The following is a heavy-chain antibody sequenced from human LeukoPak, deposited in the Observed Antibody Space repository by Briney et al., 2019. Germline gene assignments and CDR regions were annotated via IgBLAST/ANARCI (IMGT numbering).Heavy chain of an antibody. J-gene: IGHJ3*02. V-gene: IGHV3-43*01. CDR1: GFTFDDYT. D-gene: IGHD6-13*01. Sequence: GGSLRLSCAASGFTFDDYTMHWVRQAPGKGLEWVSLISWDGGSTYYADSVKGRFTITRDNSKNSLYLQMNSLRTEDTALYYCAKDMVIAAAGEDAFDIWGQGTMVTVSS. CDR2: ISWDGGST. CDR3: AKDMVIAAAGEDAFDI.